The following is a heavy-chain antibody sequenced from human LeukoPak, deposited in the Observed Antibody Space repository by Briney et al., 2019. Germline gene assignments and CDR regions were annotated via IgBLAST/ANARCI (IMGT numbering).Heavy chain of an antibody. Sequence: SETLSLTCAVYGGSFSGYYWSWIRQPPGKGLEWIGEINHSGSTNYNPSLKSRLTISVDTSKKQVSLKLSSVTAADTAVYYCARDLGYSGHDSGRDYWGQGTLVTVSS. CDR2: INHSGST. CDR1: GGSFSGYY. J-gene: IGHJ4*02. CDR3: ARDLGYSGHDSGRDY. V-gene: IGHV4-34*01. D-gene: IGHD5-12*01.